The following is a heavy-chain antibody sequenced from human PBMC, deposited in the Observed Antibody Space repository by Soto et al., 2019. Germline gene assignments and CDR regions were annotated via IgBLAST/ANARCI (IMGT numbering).Heavy chain of an antibody. J-gene: IGHJ4*02. V-gene: IGHV4-34*01. CDR1: GGSFSGYY. Sequence: SETLSLTCAVYGGSFSGYYWSWIRQPPGKGLEWIGEINHSGSTNYNPSLKSRVTISVDTSKNQFSLKLSSVTAADTAVYYCASGVSTVTENTGTLDYWGQGTLVTVSS. D-gene: IGHD4-4*01. CDR2: INHSGST. CDR3: ASGVSTVTENTGTLDY.